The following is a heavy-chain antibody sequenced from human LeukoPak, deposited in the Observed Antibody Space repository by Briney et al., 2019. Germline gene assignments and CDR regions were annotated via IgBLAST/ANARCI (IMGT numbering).Heavy chain of an antibody. V-gene: IGHV3-23*01. CDR2: IRGSGNST. CDR1: GLTFSGSA. CDR3: AKVLVLVSANRYYFDY. Sequence: GGSLRLSCAASGLTFSGSAMSWVRQAPGKGLEWVSLIRGSGNSTYYADSVKGRFTISRDNSNNMLYLQMNSLRAEDTAIYYCAKVLVLVSANRYYFDYWGQGTLVTVSS. J-gene: IGHJ4*02. D-gene: IGHD2-15*01.